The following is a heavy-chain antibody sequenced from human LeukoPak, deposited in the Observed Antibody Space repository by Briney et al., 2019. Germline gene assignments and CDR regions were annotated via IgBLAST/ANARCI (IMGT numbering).Heavy chain of an antibody. J-gene: IGHJ6*04. V-gene: IGHV3-7*03. CDR1: GFTFNSYW. Sequence: GPLRLSCAAAGFTFNSYWMSWGRPAPGEGLEWVGNKKQDGSEKFYVDSVKGRFSISRDNAKNSLYLQMNSLRAEDTAVYYCARGSENYYYGMDVWGKGTTVTVSS. CDR2: KKQDGSEK. D-gene: IGHD2/OR15-2a*01. CDR3: ARGSENYYYGMDV.